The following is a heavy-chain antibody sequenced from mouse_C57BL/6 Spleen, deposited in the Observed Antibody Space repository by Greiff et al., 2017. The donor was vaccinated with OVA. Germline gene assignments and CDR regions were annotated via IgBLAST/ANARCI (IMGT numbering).Heavy chain of an antibody. V-gene: IGHV5-4*01. CDR3: AREGDSNWYYFDY. CDR2: ISDGGSYT. D-gene: IGHD4-1*02. Sequence: EVQGVESGGGLVKPGGSLKLSCATSGFTFSSYAMSWVRQTPEKRLEWVATISDGGSYTYYPDNVKGRFTISRDNAKNNLYLQMSHLKSEDTAMYYCAREGDSNWYYFDYWGQGTTLTVSS. J-gene: IGHJ2*01. CDR1: GFTFSSYA.